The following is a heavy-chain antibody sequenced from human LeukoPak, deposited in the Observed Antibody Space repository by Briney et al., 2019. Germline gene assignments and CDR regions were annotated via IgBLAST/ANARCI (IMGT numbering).Heavy chain of an antibody. J-gene: IGHJ4*02. D-gene: IGHD1-26*01. CDR1: GYSFNSYW. CDR2: IYPGDYDH. CDR3: ARRRVIVGARLGFFDY. Sequence: GESLKISCQCSGYSFNSYWIGLVRQMPGKGLGLVWIIYPGDYDHKYSPSFQDQVTISADKSISTAYLQWNRLKASDTAMYYCARRRVIVGARLGFFDYWGQGILVTVSS. V-gene: IGHV5-51*01.